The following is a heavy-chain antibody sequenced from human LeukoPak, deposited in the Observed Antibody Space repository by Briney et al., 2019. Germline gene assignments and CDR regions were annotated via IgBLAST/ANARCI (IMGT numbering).Heavy chain of an antibody. V-gene: IGHV3-30*03. J-gene: IGHJ6*02. Sequence: GGSLRLSCAASGFTFSSYSIHWFRQAPGKGLEWVTVISYDGRNEYYADSVKGRFTISRDNSKNTLFLQMNSLRAEDTAVYYCAVTTSTTGYYYGMDVRGQGTAVTVSS. D-gene: IGHD4-17*01. CDR2: ISYDGRNE. CDR3: AVTTSTTGYYYGMDV. CDR1: GFTFSSYS.